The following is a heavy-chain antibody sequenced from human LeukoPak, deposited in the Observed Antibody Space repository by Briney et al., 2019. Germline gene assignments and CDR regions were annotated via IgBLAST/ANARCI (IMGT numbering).Heavy chain of an antibody. J-gene: IGHJ4*02. Sequence: PSETLSLTCTVSGDSINHYSWSWFRQPPGKGLEWIGYIFYSGSTNYNPSLKSRVTISIGTSKSQFSLKLSSVTPADTAVYFCARGGSLYYGSGSYGYWGQGTLVTVSS. V-gene: IGHV4-59*01. CDR1: GDSINHYS. CDR3: ARGGSLYYGSGSYGY. CDR2: IFYSGST. D-gene: IGHD3-10*01.